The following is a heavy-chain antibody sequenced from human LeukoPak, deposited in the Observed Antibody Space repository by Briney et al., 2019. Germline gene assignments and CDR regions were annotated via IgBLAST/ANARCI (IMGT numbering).Heavy chain of an antibody. CDR3: AREQQLATGSRYYYYGMDV. CDR1: GGTFSSYA. Sequence: SVKVSCKASGGTFSSYAISRVRQAPGQGLEWMGGFIPIFGTANYAQKFQGRVTITADKSTSTAYMELSSLRSEDTAVYYCAREQQLATGSRYYYYGMDVWGKGTTVTVSS. CDR2: FIPIFGTA. D-gene: IGHD6-13*01. V-gene: IGHV1-69*06. J-gene: IGHJ6*04.